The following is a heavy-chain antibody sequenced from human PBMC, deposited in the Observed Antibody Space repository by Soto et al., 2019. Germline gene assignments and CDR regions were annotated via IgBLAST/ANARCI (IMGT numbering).Heavy chain of an antibody. Sequence: EVRLVESVGGLVQPGGSLRLSCVGSGFTFSNFWMSWVRQAPGKGLEWVANIKGDGSEKRYADSVKGRLTISRDNAKNSVSLQMNSLRVEDTALYYCGRDEVRNGVGVWGPGTTVIVSS. CDR1: GFTFSNFW. J-gene: IGHJ6*02. CDR2: IKGDGSEK. CDR3: GRDEVRNGVGV. V-gene: IGHV3-7*01.